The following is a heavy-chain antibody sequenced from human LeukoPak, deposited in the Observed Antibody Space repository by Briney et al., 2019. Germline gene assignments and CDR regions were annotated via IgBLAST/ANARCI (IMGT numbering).Heavy chain of an antibody. V-gene: IGHV3-23*01. CDR3: GKDRHIVVVTSMNN. CDR2: ISGSAGST. Sequence: PGVSLSLSCAASGFTFSSYAMNWLRQGPGKGLKWGSIISGSAGSTSYADSVKGRFTISKDNSKNYLYLQINSLRAEDPAVYYCGKDRHIVVVTSMNNWGQGTLVTVSS. D-gene: IGHD2-21*02. J-gene: IGHJ4*02. CDR1: GFTFSSYA.